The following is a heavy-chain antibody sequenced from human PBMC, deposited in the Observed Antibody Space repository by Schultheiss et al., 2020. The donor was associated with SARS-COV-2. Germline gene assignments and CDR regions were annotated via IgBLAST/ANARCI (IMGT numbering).Heavy chain of an antibody. J-gene: IGHJ6*02. V-gene: IGHV4-59*01. CDR1: GGSISSYY. CDR2: IYHSGST. CDR3: ARMAWDWNGMDV. Sequence: SETLSLTCTVSGGSISSYYWSWIRQPPGKGLEWIGYIYHSGSTYYNPSLKSRVTISVDTSKNQFSLKLSSVTAADTAVYYCARMAWDWNGMDVWGQGTTVTVSS. D-gene: IGHD3/OR15-3a*01.